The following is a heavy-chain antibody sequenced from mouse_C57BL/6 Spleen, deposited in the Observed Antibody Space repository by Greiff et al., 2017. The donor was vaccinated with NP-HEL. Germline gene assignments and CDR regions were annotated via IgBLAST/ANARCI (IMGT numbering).Heavy chain of an antibody. Sequence: QVQLQQPGAELVMPGASVKLSCKASGYTFTSYWMHWVKQRPGQGLEWIGEIDPSDSYTNYNQKFKGKSTLTVDKSSSTAYMQLSSLTSEDSAVYYCAIYYGNYDAMDYWGQGTSVTVSS. D-gene: IGHD2-1*01. CDR1: GYTFTSYW. J-gene: IGHJ4*01. CDR3: AIYYGNYDAMDY. V-gene: IGHV1-69*01. CDR2: IDPSDSYT.